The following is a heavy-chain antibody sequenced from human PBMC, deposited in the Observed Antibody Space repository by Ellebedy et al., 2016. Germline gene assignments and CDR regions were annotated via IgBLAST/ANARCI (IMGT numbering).Heavy chain of an antibody. V-gene: IGHV1-8*01. CDR1: GYTFTSYD. D-gene: IGHD1-26*01. CDR2: MNPNSGNT. CDR3: AREEIVGANKFDY. Sequence: ASVKVSXXASGYTFTSYDINWVRQATGQGLEWMGWMNPNSGNTGYAQKFQGRVTMTRDTSTSTVYMELSSLRSEDTAVYYCAREEIVGANKFDYWGQGTLVTVSS. J-gene: IGHJ4*02.